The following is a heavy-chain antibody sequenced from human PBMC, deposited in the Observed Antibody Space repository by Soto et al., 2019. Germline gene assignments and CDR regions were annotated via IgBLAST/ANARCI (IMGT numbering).Heavy chain of an antibody. CDR1: GGTFRSYS. V-gene: IGHV1-18*01. Sequence: ASVNVSCKSSGGTFRSYSISWVRQAPGQGLEWMGWISAYNGNTNYAQKLQGRVTMTTDTSTSTAYMELRSLRSDDTAVYYCARGLSLDYWGQGTLVTVSS. J-gene: IGHJ4*02. CDR2: ISAYNGNT. CDR3: ARGLSLDY.